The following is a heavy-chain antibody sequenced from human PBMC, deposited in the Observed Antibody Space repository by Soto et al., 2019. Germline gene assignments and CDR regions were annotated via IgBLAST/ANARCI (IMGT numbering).Heavy chain of an antibody. D-gene: IGHD5-18*01. Sequence: QVQLQESGPGLVKPSQTLSLACTVSGGSVGSGEYYYSWIRQPPGKGLEWIGYIYESGITNYTPSLKGRVTMSLDRSNNQVSLKRSSVTAADTAVYFCARDVAHGYTENVWGQGTMVTVSS. CDR2: IYESGIT. J-gene: IGHJ3*01. V-gene: IGHV4-30-4*01. CDR1: GGSVGSGEYY. CDR3: ARDVAHGYTENV.